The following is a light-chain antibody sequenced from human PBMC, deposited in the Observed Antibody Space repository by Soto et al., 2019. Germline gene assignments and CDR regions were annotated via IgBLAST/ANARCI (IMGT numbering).Light chain of an antibody. Sequence: DIQMTQSPSTLSASLGDRVTITCRASQDITPWLAWYQQKPGKAPKLLIYKVSSLDSGVSARFSGSGSGTEFTLTISYLQPVAVATYYCHQYNSYSWTFGQGPKVDLK. J-gene: IGKJ1*01. CDR3: HQYNSYSWT. CDR1: QDITPW. CDR2: KVS. V-gene: IGKV1-5*03.